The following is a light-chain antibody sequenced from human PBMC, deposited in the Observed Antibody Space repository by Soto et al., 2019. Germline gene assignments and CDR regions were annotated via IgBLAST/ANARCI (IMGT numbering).Light chain of an antibody. Sequence: DIQMTHSPSALSASVGDRVTSTWLESQGISNYLALYQQKPGKVPKLLIYAASTLQSGVPSRFSGSGSGADFTLTISTLQPEDVATYYCKEYNNAPLTFGGGTKVDIK. CDR1: QGISNY. CDR3: KEYNNAPLT. J-gene: IGKJ4*01. V-gene: IGKV1-27*01. CDR2: AAS.